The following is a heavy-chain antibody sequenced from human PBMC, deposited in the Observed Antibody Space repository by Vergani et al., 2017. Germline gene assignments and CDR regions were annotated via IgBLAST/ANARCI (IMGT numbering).Heavy chain of an antibody. Sequence: QVQLVESGGGVVQPGGSLRLSCAASGFTFSSYGMHWVRQAPGKGLEWVAFIRYDGSNKYYADSVKGRFTISRDNSKNTLNLQMNSLRAEDTAVYYCARDLPPYSSGPLAYWGQGTLVTVSS. CDR1: GFTFSSYG. CDR3: ARDLPPYSSGPLAY. CDR2: IRYDGSNK. D-gene: IGHD6-19*01. V-gene: IGHV3-30*02. J-gene: IGHJ4*02.